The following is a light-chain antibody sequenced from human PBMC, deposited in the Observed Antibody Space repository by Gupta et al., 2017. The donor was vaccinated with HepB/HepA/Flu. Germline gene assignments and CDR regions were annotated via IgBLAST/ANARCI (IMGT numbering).Light chain of an antibody. V-gene: IGLV2-14*01. CDR2: HVT. CDR1: GSGFGDYNY. Sequence: SALTQPASVSGSPGQSITISCTGIGSGFGDYNYVSWYQQHPGKAPKLLISHVTNRPSGVADRFSGSKSGNTASLTISGLQTEDEADYYCNSLTTTGTLVVFGGGTKVTVL. CDR3: NSLTTTGTLVV. J-gene: IGLJ2*01.